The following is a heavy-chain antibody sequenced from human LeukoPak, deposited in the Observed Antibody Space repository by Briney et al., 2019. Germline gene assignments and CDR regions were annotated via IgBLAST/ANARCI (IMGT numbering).Heavy chain of an antibody. V-gene: IGHV4-34*01. CDR2: INHSGST. Sequence: ASETLSLTCAVYGGSFSGYYWSWIRQPPGKGLEWIGEINHSGSTNYNPSLKSRVTISVDTSKNQFSLKLSSVTAADTAVYYCARRVGFGEYHPNWFDPWGQGTLVTVSS. D-gene: IGHD3-10*01. CDR3: ARRVGFGEYHPNWFDP. CDR1: GGSFSGYY. J-gene: IGHJ5*02.